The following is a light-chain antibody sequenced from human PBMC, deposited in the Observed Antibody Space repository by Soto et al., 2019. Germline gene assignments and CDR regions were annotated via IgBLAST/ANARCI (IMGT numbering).Light chain of an antibody. J-gene: IGKJ5*01. V-gene: IGKV3-11*01. CDR1: QTVRNNY. Sequence: EIVMMQSPATLSVSPGESVTLSCRGSQTVRNNYLAWYQQKPGQAPRLLIYDASNRDTGIPARFSGSGSGTDFTLTISSLEPEDFAVYYCQQRSNWPSTFGQGTRLEIK. CDR3: QQRSNWPST. CDR2: DAS.